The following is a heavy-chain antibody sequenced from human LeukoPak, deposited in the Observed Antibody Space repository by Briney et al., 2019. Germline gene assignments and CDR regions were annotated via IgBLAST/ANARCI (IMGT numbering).Heavy chain of an antibody. CDR2: IYPSDSDT. J-gene: IGHJ4*02. CDR1: GYTFTSYW. CDR3: ARTGAYGGYFEH. V-gene: IGHV5-51*01. D-gene: IGHD2-21*01. Sequence: GESLKISCRGSGYTFTSYWIGWVRQMPGKGLEWMGIIYPSDSDTRYSPSFQGQVIISADKSINTAYLQWTSLKASDTAIYYCARTGAYGGYFEHWGQGTLVTVSS.